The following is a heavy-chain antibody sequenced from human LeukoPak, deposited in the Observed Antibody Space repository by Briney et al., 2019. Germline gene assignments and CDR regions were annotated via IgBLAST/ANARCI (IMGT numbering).Heavy chain of an antibody. CDR3: VRDRGSFSK. V-gene: IGHV3-74*01. CDR2: ISSDGSTT. CDR1: GFTFSSYW. Sequence: GGSLRLSCAASGFTFSSYWMHWVRQAPGKGLVWVSHISSDGSTTRYADSVKGRFTISRDNAKSTLFLHMNSLRADDTAIYHRVRDRGSFSKWGQGTLVTVSS. J-gene: IGHJ4*02. D-gene: IGHD1-26*01.